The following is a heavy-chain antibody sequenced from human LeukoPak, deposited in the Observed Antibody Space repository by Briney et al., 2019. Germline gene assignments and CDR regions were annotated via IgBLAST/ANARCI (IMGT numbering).Heavy chain of an antibody. J-gene: IGHJ4*02. CDR2: IHPNSGKT. CDR3: ARGHYGGNRYFDI. CDR1: GYTFRRYE. D-gene: IGHD4-23*01. V-gene: IGHV1-8*01. Sequence: ASVKVSCEASGYTFRRYEINWVRQAPGQGLEWVGWIHPNSGKTGYAQKFQGRVTMTRDISTETDFLELSSLKFDDTGIFYCARGHYGGNRYFDIWGQGTLGTVSS.